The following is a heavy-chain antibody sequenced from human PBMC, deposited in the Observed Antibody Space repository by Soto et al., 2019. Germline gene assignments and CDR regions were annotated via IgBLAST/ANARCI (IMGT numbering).Heavy chain of an antibody. J-gene: IGHJ5*02. D-gene: IGHD6-13*01. CDR3: ARDPGRSSWYNYLDP. V-gene: IGHV4-4*02. CDR2: VYHSGIT. Sequence: QVQLQESGPGLVKPSGTLSLTCAVSGEYITSTNWWTWVRQPPGRGLEWIGAVYHSGITNYNPSLKSRFTISVDKSKNQFSLHLSSVTAADTAVYYCARDPGRSSWYNYLDPWVQGALVTVYS. CDR1: GEYITSTNW.